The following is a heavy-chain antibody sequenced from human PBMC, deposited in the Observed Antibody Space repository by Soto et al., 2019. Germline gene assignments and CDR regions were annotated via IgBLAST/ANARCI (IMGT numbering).Heavy chain of an antibody. J-gene: IGHJ4*02. CDR1: GGSISSYY. V-gene: IGHV4-59*01. CDR2: IYYSGST. Sequence: QVQLQESGPGLVKPSETLSLTCTVSGGSISSYYWSWIRQPPGKGLEWIGYIYYSGSTNYNPSLKSRVTISVDTAKNQFSLKLSSVTAADTAVYYCARMTFDDYFDYWCQGTLVTVSS. D-gene: IGHD2-21*02. CDR3: ARMTFDDYFDY.